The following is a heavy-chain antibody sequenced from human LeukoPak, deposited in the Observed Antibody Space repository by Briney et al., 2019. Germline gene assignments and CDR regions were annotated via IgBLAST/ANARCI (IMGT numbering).Heavy chain of an antibody. Sequence: PSETLSLTCAVYGGSFSGYYWSWIRQPPGKGLEWIGEINHSGSTNYNPSLKSRVTISVDTSKNQFSLKLSSVTAADTAVYYCAGGRPAYCGGDCKRAQGGNFDYWGQGTLVTVSS. J-gene: IGHJ4*02. V-gene: IGHV4-34*01. CDR3: AGGRPAYCGGDCKRAQGGNFDY. D-gene: IGHD2-21*02. CDR2: INHSGST. CDR1: GGSFSGYY.